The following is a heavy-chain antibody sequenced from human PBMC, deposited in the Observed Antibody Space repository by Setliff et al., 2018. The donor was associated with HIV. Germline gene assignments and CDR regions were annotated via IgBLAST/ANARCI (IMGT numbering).Heavy chain of an antibody. CDR1: GGSISSSSYY. J-gene: IGHJ4*02. CDR3: ARRDDGYNSAPCRNDY. V-gene: IGHV4-39*01. Sequence: PSETLSLTCTVSGGSISSSSYYWGWIRQPPGKGLEWIGRMYNSGSTYYNPSLKSRVTISVDTSKKQFSLKLRSVTAADTAVYYCARRDDGYNSAPCRNDYWGQGTLVTVSS. D-gene: IGHD5-12*01. CDR2: MYNSGST.